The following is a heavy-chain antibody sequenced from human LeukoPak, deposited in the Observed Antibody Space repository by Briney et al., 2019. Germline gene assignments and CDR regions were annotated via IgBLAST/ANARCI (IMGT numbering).Heavy chain of an antibody. Sequence: GRSLRLSCAASGFTFSSYGMHWVRQAPGKGLVWVAVISYDGSNKYYADSVKGRFTISRDNSKNTLYLQMNSLRAEDTAVYYCAKDRQLVYWGQGTLVTVSS. CDR2: ISYDGSNK. CDR1: GFTFSSYG. V-gene: IGHV3-30*18. D-gene: IGHD6-13*01. J-gene: IGHJ4*02. CDR3: AKDRQLVY.